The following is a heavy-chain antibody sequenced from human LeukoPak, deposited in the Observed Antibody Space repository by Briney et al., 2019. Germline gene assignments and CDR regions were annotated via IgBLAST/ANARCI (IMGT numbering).Heavy chain of an antibody. J-gene: IGHJ5*02. Sequence: GGSLRLSCAASGFKFDDYGMSWVRQAPGKGLEWVCDINWNGAWTGYADSVKGRFAISRDNAKNSLYLQMNSLRAEDTALYYCAGYYYDSSRGFDLWGQGTLVTVSA. V-gene: IGHV3-20*04. CDR3: AGYYYDSSRGFDL. CDR2: INWNGAWT. CDR1: GFKFDDYG. D-gene: IGHD3-22*01.